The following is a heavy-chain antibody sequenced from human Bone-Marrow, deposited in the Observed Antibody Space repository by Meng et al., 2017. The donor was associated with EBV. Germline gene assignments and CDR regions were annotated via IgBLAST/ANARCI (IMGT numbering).Heavy chain of an antibody. J-gene: IGHJ4*02. D-gene: IGHD3-10*01. CDR2: IHDGGTT. V-gene: IGHV4-61*01. CDR3: AKSRSSTPGVVDY. Sequence: QVQLQESVLEPVKAAGTLSPSCPVSGASVSGGTYHWSWSRQPPGKELEWIGFIHDGGTTIYNPSLKSRVTILVDASKNQFSLKLSSVTTADTAVYYCAKSRSSTPGVVDYWGQGTLVTASS. CDR1: GASVSGGTYH.